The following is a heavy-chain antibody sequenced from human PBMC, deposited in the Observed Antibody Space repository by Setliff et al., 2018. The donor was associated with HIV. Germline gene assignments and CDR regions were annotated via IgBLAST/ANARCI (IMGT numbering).Heavy chain of an antibody. D-gene: IGHD3-16*01. Sequence: ASVKGSCKASGYKFTGYYLQWVRQAPGQGLEWMAWINPNRADTRIAQKFEGRVTMTWDPSLTTASIELSSLRSDYKALYYCGTYPPNRNYVASAFDIWGQGTLVTVSS. CDR3: GTYPPNRNYVASAFDI. CDR1: GYKFTGYY. CDR2: INPNRADT. V-gene: IGHV1-2*02. J-gene: IGHJ3*02.